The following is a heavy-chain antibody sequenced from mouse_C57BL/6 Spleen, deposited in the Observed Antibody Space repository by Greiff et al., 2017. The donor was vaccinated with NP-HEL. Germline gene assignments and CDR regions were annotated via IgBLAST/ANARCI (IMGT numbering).Heavy chain of an antibody. CDR1: GYTFTDYE. CDR2: IDPETGGT. J-gene: IGHJ4*01. Sequence: QVQLTQSGAELVRPGASVTLSCKASGYTFTDYEMNWVKQTPVPGLEWIGAIDPETGGTAYNQKFKGQALLTADKSSSPAYMEPRSLTSEDSAVYYCTSGSSAAMDYWGQGPSVTVSS. D-gene: IGHD1-1*01. CDR3: TSGSSAAMDY. V-gene: IGHV1-15*01.